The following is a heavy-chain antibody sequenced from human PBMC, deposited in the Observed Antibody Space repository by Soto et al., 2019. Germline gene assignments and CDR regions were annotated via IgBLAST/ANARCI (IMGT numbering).Heavy chain of an antibody. J-gene: IGHJ4*02. Sequence: QAQLVESGGGVVPPGGSLRLSCATSGFTFSSYAMHWVRQAPGMGLEWVSFISDDGSKTYYTDSVKGRFTISRDNSKRTLYLDLSSLGAEDTAMYYCAKGRGSAWAWYSDNWGQGTLVTVSS. CDR3: AKGRGSAWAWYSDN. D-gene: IGHD6-25*01. CDR2: ISDDGSKT. V-gene: IGHV3-30*18. CDR1: GFTFSSYA.